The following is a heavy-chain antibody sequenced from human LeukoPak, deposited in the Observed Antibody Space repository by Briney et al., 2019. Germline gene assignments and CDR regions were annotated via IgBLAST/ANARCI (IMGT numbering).Heavy chain of an antibody. CDR1: GGTFSSYA. J-gene: IGHJ4*02. D-gene: IGHD6-19*01. Sequence: ASVKVSCKASGGTFSSYAISWVRQAPGQGLEWMGGIIPIFGTANYAQKFQGRVTITADESTSTAYMVLSSLRSEDTAVYYCARDGESSGWSWPDYWGQGTLVTVSS. CDR3: ARDGESSGWSWPDY. CDR2: IIPIFGTA. V-gene: IGHV1-69*13.